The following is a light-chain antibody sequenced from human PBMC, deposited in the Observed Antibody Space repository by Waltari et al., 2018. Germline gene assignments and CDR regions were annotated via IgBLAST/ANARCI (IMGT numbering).Light chain of an antibody. J-gene: IGKJ2*01. CDR2: CAS. V-gene: IGKV3-20*01. Sequence: RVSHRLTKSSLAGNQQKPGQAPRLLIYCASSRAAGIPDRCSGSGSGTDFALTISRLEPEDSAVYYCQQYGSSILYTFGQGTKLEIQ. CDR1: HRLTKSS. CDR3: QQYGSSILYT.